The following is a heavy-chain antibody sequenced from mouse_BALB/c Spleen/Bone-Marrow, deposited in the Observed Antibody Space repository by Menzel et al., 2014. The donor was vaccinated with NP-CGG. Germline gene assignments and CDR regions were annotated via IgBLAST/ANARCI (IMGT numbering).Heavy chain of an antibody. D-gene: IGHD2-2*01. Sequence: EVQLQQSGAELVKPGASVKLSCTASGFNIKDTYMHWVKQRPEQGLEWIGRIDPANGNTKYDPKFQGKATITADTSSNTAYLQPSSLTSEDTAVYYCARWLRRYYAMDYWGQGTSVTVSS. J-gene: IGHJ4*01. CDR3: ARWLRRYYAMDY. CDR2: IDPANGNT. V-gene: IGHV14-3*02. CDR1: GFNIKDTY.